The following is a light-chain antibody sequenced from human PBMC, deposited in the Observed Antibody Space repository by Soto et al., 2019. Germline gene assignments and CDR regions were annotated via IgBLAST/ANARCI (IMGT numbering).Light chain of an antibody. CDR2: DVK. J-gene: IGLJ1*01. V-gene: IGLV2-11*01. Sequence: QSALTQPRSVSGSPGQSVTLSCTGTSSDVGGYNYVTWYKQYPGKAPKVMIYDVKTRPSGVPDRFSGSKSGNTASLTISGLQAEDEADYYCCSYAGDYTFVFGTGTKVTVL. CDR3: CSYAGDYTFV. CDR1: SSDVGGYNY.